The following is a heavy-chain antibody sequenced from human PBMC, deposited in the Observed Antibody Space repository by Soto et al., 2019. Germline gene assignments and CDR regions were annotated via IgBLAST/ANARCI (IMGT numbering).Heavy chain of an antibody. CDR1: GDSFSKYT. CDR3: ARGRGLYNGGRSQLDS. V-gene: IGHV1-69*13. Sequence: SVKVSCKASGDSFSKYTVNWVRQAPRQGLEWMGGIIPRFGTTNYAPTLQDRVTITADESMNTVYMELSSLRSEDTALYYCARGRGLYNGGRSQLDSWGQGTLVTVSS. CDR2: IIPRFGTT. J-gene: IGHJ4*02. D-gene: IGHD2-8*01.